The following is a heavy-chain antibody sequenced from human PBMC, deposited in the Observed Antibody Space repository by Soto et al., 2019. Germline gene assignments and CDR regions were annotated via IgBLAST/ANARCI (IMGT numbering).Heavy chain of an antibody. CDR1: GYTFTSYY. J-gene: IGHJ6*02. D-gene: IGHD3-10*02. Sequence: ASVQVSCKASGYTFTSYYMHWVRQAPGQGLEWMGIINPSGGSTSYAQKFQGRVTMTRDTSTSTVYMELSSLRSEDTAVYYCASISTSAAICSYYGMDVWGQGTMVTVSS. CDR2: INPSGGST. CDR3: ASISTSAAICSYYGMDV. V-gene: IGHV1-46*01.